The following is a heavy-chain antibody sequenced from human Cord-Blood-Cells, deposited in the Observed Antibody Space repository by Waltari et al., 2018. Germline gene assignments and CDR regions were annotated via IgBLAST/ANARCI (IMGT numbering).Heavy chain of an antibody. CDR1: GYTFTSYA. CDR2: INAGNGNT. D-gene: IGHD3-10*01. CDR3: ARGPGGLYYFDY. V-gene: IGHV1-3*01. J-gene: IGHJ4*02. Sequence: QVQLVQSGAEVKKSGASVKVSCKASGYTFTSYAMHWVRQAPGQRLEWMGWINAGNGNTKYSQKFQGRVTITRDTSASTAYMELSSLRSEDTAVYYCARGPGGLYYFDYWGQGTLVTVSS.